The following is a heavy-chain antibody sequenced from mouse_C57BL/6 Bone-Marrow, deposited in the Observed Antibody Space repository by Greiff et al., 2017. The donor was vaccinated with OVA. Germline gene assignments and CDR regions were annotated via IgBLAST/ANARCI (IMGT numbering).Heavy chain of an antibody. CDR3: ARSGNWDWFAD. Sequence: QVQLQQSGAELARPGASVKLSCKASGYTFTSYGISWVKQRTGQGLEWIGEIYPRSGNTYYNEKFKGKATLTADKPSSTAYMALRSLTSEDSAVYFCARSGNWDWFADWGQGTLVTVSA. CDR1: GYTFTSYG. D-gene: IGHD4-1*01. CDR2: IYPRSGNT. J-gene: IGHJ3*01. V-gene: IGHV1-81*01.